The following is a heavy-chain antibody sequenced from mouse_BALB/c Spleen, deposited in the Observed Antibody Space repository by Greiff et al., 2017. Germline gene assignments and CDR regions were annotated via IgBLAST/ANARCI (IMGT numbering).Heavy chain of an antibody. Sequence: EVKLVESGVGLVKPGGSLKLSCAASGFTFSSYTMSWVRQTPEKRLEWVATISSGGSYTYYPDSVKGRFTISRDNAKNTLYLQMSSLKSEDTAMYYCTRQAVGLDYWGQGTTLTVSS. CDR3: TRQAVGLDY. J-gene: IGHJ2*01. CDR2: ISSGGSYT. CDR1: GFTFSSYT. D-gene: IGHD3-2*02. V-gene: IGHV5-6-4*01.